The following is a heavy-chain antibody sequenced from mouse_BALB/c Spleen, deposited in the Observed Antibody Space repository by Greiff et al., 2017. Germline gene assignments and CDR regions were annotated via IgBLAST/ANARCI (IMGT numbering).Heavy chain of an antibody. CDR1: GFTFSSFG. J-gene: IGHJ3*01. CDR3: ARGNYGNPWFAY. CDR2: ISSGSSTI. D-gene: IGHD2-1*01. V-gene: IGHV5-17*02. Sequence: EVQLVESGGGLVKPGGSLKLSCAASGFTFSSFGMHWVRQAPEKGLEWVAYISSGSSTIYYADTVKGRFTISRDNPKNTLFLQMTSLRSEDTAMDYCARGNYGNPWFAYWGQGTLVTVSA.